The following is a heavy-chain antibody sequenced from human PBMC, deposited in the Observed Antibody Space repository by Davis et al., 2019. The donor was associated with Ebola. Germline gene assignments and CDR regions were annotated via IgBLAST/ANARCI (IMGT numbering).Heavy chain of an antibody. CDR1: GYTFTGYY. J-gene: IGHJ3*02. D-gene: IGHD1-1*01. V-gene: IGHV1-2*04. Sequence: ASVKVSCKASGYTFTGYYMHWVRQAPGQGLEWMGWIIPNSGGTKYAQKFQGCVTMTRDTSTSTAYMELNSLRSDDTAVYYCARRPTGEGFDIWGQGTVVTVSS. CDR3: ARRPTGEGFDI. CDR2: IIPNSGGT.